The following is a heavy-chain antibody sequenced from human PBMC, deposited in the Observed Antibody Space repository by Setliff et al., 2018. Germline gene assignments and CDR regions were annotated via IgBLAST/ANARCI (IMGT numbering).Heavy chain of an antibody. D-gene: IGHD3-22*01. CDR2: INPSGGST. CDR1: GYTFTSYY. J-gene: IGHJ4*02. V-gene: IGHV1-46*01. Sequence: ASVKVSCKASGYTFTSYYMHWVRQAPGQGLEWMGIINPSGGSTSYAQKFQGRVTMTTDTSTRTAYMEVTSLRSDDTAVYYCARDLGRGYYYDSSGQKVGDYWGQGTLVTVSS. CDR3: ARDLGRGYYYDSSGQKVGDY.